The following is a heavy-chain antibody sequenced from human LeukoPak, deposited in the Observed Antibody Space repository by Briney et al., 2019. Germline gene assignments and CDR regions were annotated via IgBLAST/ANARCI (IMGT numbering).Heavy chain of an antibody. CDR3: AKDPYSSAWFSRDWFDP. J-gene: IGHJ5*02. Sequence: GGSLRLSCAASGFTFSNYAMSWVRQAPGKGLEWVSTISGSDGTTYYADSVKGRFTISRDNSKNTLYLQMNSLRAEDTAVYYCAKDPYSSAWFSRDWFDPWGQGTLVTVSS. CDR2: ISGSDGTT. CDR1: GFTFSNYA. V-gene: IGHV3-23*01. D-gene: IGHD6-13*01.